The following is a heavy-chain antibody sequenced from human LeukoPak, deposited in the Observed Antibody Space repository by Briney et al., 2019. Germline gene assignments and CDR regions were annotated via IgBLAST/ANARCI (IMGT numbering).Heavy chain of an antibody. V-gene: IGHV1-8*02. CDR3: ARARAMVRGERSYWFDP. CDR1: GYTFTSYY. Sequence: ASVKVSCKASGYTFTSYYMHWARQAPGQGLEWMGWMNPNSGNTGYAQKFQGRVTMTRNTSISTAYMELSSLRSEDTAVYYCARARAMVRGERSYWFDPWGQGTLVTVSS. J-gene: IGHJ5*02. D-gene: IGHD3-10*01. CDR2: MNPNSGNT.